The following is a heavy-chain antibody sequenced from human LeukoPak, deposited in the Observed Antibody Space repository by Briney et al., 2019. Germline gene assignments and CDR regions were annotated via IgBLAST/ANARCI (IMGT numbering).Heavy chain of an antibody. CDR1: GYTFTGYY. D-gene: IGHD5-12*01. V-gene: IGHV1-8*02. Sequence: ASVEISCKASGYTFTGYYMHWVRQATGQGLEWMGWMNPNSGNTGYAQKFQGRVTMTRNTSISTAYMELGSLRSEDTAVYYCARGTAGSGYAFDIWGQGTMVTVSS. CDR2: MNPNSGNT. CDR3: ARGTAGSGYAFDI. J-gene: IGHJ3*02.